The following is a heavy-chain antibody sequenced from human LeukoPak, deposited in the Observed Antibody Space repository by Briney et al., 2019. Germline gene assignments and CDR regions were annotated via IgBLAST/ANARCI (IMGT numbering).Heavy chain of an antibody. CDR2: IYTSGST. D-gene: IGHD3-10*01. J-gene: IGHJ6*03. V-gene: IGHV4-4*07. CDR1: GCSISSYY. Sequence: PSETLSLTCTVSGCSISSYYWSWIRQPAGKGLEWIGRIYTSGSTNYNPSLKSRVTISVDKSKNQFSLKLSSVTAADTAVYYCARDQGTMVRGFLYYYYYYMDVWGKGTTVTVSS. CDR3: ARDQGTMVRGFLYYYYYYMDV.